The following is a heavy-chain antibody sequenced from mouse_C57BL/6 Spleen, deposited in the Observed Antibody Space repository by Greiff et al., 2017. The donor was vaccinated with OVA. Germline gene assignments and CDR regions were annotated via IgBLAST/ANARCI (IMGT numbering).Heavy chain of an antibody. CDR2: ISGGGGNT. D-gene: IGHD2-4*01. Sequence: EVKLMESGGGLVKPGGSLKLSCAASGFTFSSYTMSWVRQTPEKRLEWVATISGGGGNTYYPDSVKGRFTISRDNAKNTLYLQMSSLRSEDTALYYCARNDYDVGWFAYWGQGTLVTVSA. CDR3: ARNDYDVGWFAY. V-gene: IGHV5-9*01. CDR1: GFTFSSYT. J-gene: IGHJ3*01.